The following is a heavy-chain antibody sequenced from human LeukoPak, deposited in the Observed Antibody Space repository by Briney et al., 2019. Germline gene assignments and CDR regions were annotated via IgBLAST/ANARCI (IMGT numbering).Heavy chain of an antibody. CDR3: ARAAYSSTWYSRYFDL. J-gene: IGHJ2*01. V-gene: IGHV3-7*01. CDR2: IKEDGSEK. CDR1: GFTFSTYW. D-gene: IGHD6-13*01. Sequence: GGSLRLSCVASGFTFSTYWMSWVRQAPGKGLEGVANIKEDGSEKNYVDSVKGRFTISRDNAKNTLYLQMNSLRADDTAVYYCARAAYSSTWYSRYFDLWGRGTLVTVSS.